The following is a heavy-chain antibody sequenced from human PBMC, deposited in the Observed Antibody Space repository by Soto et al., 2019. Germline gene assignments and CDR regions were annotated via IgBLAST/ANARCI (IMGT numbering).Heavy chain of an antibody. J-gene: IGHJ4*02. V-gene: IGHV3-23*01. D-gene: IGHD6-19*01. CDR3: AKDPIVGSGNNNRDY. CDR1: GFTFSSYA. Sequence: GGSLRLSCAASGFTFSSYAMSWVRQAPGKGLEWVSAISGSGGSTYYADSVKGRFTISRDNSKNTLYLQMNSLRAEDTAVYYCAKDPIVGSGNNNRDYWGQGTLVTVSS. CDR2: ISGSGGST.